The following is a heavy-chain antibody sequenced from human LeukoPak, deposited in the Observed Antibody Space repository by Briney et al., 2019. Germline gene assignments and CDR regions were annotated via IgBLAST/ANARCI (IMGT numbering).Heavy chain of an antibody. J-gene: IGHJ4*02. Sequence: SETLSLTCAVYGGSFSGYYWSWIRQPPGKGLEWIGSIYYSGSTYYNPSLKSRVTISVDTSKNQFSLKLSSVTAADTAVYYCARPLRHSSGWVNFDYWGQGTLVTVSS. D-gene: IGHD6-19*01. CDR3: ARPLRHSSGWVNFDY. CDR1: GGSFSGYY. V-gene: IGHV4-34*01. CDR2: IYYSGST.